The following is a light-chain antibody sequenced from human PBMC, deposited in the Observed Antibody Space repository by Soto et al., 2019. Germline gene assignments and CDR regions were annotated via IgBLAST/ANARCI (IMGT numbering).Light chain of an antibody. CDR3: SSYTSGSTVV. CDR1: SSDVGGYNY. CDR2: DVG. J-gene: IGLJ2*01. V-gene: IGLV2-14*03. Sequence: QSAPTQPASVSGSPGQSITISCTGTSSDVGGYNYVSWYQQHPGKAPKLIISDVGNRPSGVSNRFSASKSGNTASLTISGLQAEDEADYYCSSYTSGSTVVFGGGTKLTVL.